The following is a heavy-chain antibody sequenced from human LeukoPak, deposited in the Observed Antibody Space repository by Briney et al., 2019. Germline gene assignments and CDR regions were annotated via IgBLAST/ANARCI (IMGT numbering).Heavy chain of an antibody. J-gene: IGHJ4*02. Sequence: GGSLRLSCAASGFTFSSYSMNWVRQAPGKGLEWVANIKQDGSEKYYVDSVKGRFTISRDNAKNSLYLQMNSLRAEDTAVYYCARLWSGVDYWGQGTLVTVSS. CDR1: GFTFSSYS. CDR3: ARLWSGVDY. CDR2: IKQDGSEK. D-gene: IGHD3-3*01. V-gene: IGHV3-7*01.